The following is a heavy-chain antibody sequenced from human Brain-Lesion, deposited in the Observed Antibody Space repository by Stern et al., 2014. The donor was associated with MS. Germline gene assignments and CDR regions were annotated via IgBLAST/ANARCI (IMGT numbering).Heavy chain of an antibody. CDR2: IYYRGTP. Sequence: QLQLQESGPGLVKPSETLSLTCTVSGGSISSSNHYWGWIRQPPGKGLEGMGAIYYRGTPSYSPSPKSRVPISVDTSKTQFSLNRSSGTAADTAVYYCARLVAGFYFDFWGPGSPVTVSS. D-gene: IGHD6-19*01. J-gene: IGHJ4*02. CDR1: GGSISSSNHY. CDR3: ARLVAGFYFDF. V-gene: IGHV4-39*01.